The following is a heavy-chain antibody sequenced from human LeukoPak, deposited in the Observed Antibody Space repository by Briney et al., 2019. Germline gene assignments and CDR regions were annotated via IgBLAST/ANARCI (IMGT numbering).Heavy chain of an antibody. J-gene: IGHJ4*02. V-gene: IGHV4-30-2*01. CDR1: GGSISSGGYS. Sequence: SQTLSLTCAVSGGSISSGGYSWSWIRQPPGKGLVWVGYIYHSGSTYYNPSLKSRVTISVDRSKNQFSLKLSSVTAADTAVYYCARVKRSGYEYYFDYWGQGTLVTVSS. CDR3: ARVKRSGYEYYFDY. CDR2: IYHSGST. D-gene: IGHD5-12*01.